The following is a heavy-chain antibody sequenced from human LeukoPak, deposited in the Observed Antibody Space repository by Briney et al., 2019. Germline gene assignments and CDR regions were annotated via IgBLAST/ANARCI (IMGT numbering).Heavy chain of an antibody. J-gene: IGHJ1*01. CDR3: ARRRYYDGSGYLE. D-gene: IGHD3-22*01. CDR2: IYYSGRT. Sequence: SETLSLTCSVSGDSVSRSDSYWYWIRQPPGKGLEWIGTIYYSGRTYYSPSLKSRVTMSVDPSNNQFSLTLRSVTAADTAVYYCARRRYYDGSGYLEWGQGTLLSVSS. V-gene: IGHV4-39*01. CDR1: GDSVSRSDSY.